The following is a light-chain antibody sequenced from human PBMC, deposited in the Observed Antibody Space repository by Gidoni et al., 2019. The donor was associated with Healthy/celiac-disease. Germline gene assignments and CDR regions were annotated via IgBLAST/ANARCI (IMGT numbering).Light chain of an antibody. Sequence: EIVLPQSPGTLSLSPGERATLSCRASQSVSSSYLAWYQQKPGQAPRILIYGASSRAPGIPDRFSGSGSGTDVTLTISRLEPEDFAVYYCQQYGSSPRTFGQGTKVEIK. CDR1: QSVSSSY. J-gene: IGKJ1*01. CDR2: GAS. V-gene: IGKV3-20*01. CDR3: QQYGSSPRT.